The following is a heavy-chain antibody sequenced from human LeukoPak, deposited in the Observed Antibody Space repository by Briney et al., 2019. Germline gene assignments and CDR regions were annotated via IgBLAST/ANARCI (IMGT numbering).Heavy chain of an antibody. D-gene: IGHD6-19*01. CDR2: ISSSSSTI. CDR1: GFTFNYAW. J-gene: IGHJ4*02. Sequence: SGGSLRLSCAASGFTFNYAWMSWVRQVPRKGLEWVSYISSSSSTIYYADSVKGRFTISRDNAKNSLYLQMNSLRDEDTAVYYCARTYSSGWYSYYFDYWGQGTLVTVSS. CDR3: ARTYSSGWYSYYFDY. V-gene: IGHV3-48*02.